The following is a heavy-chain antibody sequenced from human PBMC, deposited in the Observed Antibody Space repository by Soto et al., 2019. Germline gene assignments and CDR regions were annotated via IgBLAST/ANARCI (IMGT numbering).Heavy chain of an antibody. Sequence: EVQLVESGGGLVQPGGSLRLSCAASGFSFSTYSMNWVRQAPGKGLEWVSYISSSSSTIYHADSVKGRFTISRDNDKNSLYLQVNSLRAEDTAVYYCAIERVSGNYSPDGFDIWGQGTMVTVPS. D-gene: IGHD3-10*01. CDR3: AIERVSGNYSPDGFDI. J-gene: IGHJ3*02. V-gene: IGHV3-48*01. CDR1: GFSFSTYS. CDR2: ISSSSSTI.